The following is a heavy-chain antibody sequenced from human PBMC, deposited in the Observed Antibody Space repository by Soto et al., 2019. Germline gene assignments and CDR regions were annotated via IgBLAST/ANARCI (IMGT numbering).Heavy chain of an antibody. J-gene: IGHJ4*02. Sequence: GASLNVSCKASCYTSTSYGISWVRQAPGQGLEWMGWISAYNGNTNYAQKLQGRVTMTTDTSTSTAYMELRSLRSDDTAVYYCARDANIVVVPAATNYFDYWGQGTLVTVS. CDR1: CYTSTSYG. V-gene: IGHV1-18*04. D-gene: IGHD2-2*01. CDR3: ARDANIVVVPAATNYFDY. CDR2: ISAYNGNT.